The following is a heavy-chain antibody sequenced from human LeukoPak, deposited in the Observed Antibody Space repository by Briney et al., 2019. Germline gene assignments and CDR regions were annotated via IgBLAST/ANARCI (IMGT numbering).Heavy chain of an antibody. CDR3: VRGSLASGVVVYYYYYLDV. CDR1: GFTFSSYG. J-gene: IGHJ6*03. CDR2: IRYDGSNK. V-gene: IGHV3-30*02. D-gene: IGHD3-3*01. Sequence: GGSLRLSCAASGFTFSSYGMHWVRQAPGKGLEWVAFIRYDGSNKYYADSVKGRFTISRDNAKNSLYLQMNSLRAEDTAVYYCVRGSLASGVVVYYYYYLDVWGKGTTVTVSS.